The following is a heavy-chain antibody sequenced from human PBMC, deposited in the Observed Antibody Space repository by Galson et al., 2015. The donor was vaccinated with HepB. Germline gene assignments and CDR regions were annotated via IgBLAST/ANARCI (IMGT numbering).Heavy chain of an antibody. CDR2: TYYRSKWYN. Sequence: CAISGDRVSSNSAAWNWIRQSPSRGLEWLGRTYYRSKWYNDYAVSVKSRITINPDTSKNQFSLQLNSVTPEDTAVYYCAREGGGGYCSSTSCYGPGYYYYGMDVWGQGTTVTVSS. CDR3: AREGGGGYCSSTSCYGPGYYYYGMDV. J-gene: IGHJ6*02. V-gene: IGHV6-1*01. D-gene: IGHD2-2*03. CDR1: GDRVSSNSAA.